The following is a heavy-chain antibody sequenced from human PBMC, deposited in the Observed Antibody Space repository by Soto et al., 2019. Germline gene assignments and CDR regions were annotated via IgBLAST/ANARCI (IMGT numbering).Heavy chain of an antibody. CDR1: GGSITTYY. D-gene: IGHD2-2*01. CDR3: ARRECSSASCYQSNWFDP. CDR2: IYYSGST. V-gene: IGHV4-59*12. J-gene: IGHJ5*02. Sequence: PETLSLTSTFSGGSITTYYWTWIRQPPGKGLEWIGYIYYSGSTYYYPSLKSRVPISIDTSKNQLSLRLTSVTAADTAVYYCARRECSSASCYQSNWFDPWGQGTLVTVSS.